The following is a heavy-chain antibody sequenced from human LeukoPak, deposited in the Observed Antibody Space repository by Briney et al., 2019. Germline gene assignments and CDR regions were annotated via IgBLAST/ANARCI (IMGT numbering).Heavy chain of an antibody. CDR1: GFTFTDYY. D-gene: IGHD3-10*01. CDR3: ARTVWFGEFDP. V-gene: IGHV3-11*01. Sequence: GGSLRLSCAASGFTFTDYYMSWIRQAPGKGLEWVSYISSSGSTIYYADSVKGRFTISRDNAKNSLYLQMNSLRAEDTAVYYCARTVWFGEFDPWGQGTLVTVSS. J-gene: IGHJ5*02. CDR2: ISSSGSTI.